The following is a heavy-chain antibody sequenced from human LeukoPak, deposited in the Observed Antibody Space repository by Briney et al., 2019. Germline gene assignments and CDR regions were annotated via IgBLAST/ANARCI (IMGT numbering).Heavy chain of an antibody. D-gene: IGHD3-10*01. Sequence: ASVKVSCKASGYTFTGYYMHWVRQAPGQGLQWMGWINCKSGGTDYAQQFQGRVTMTRDTSISTAYMELSNLRSDDTAVYYCARGPRYYESVIWGQGTMVTVSS. CDR1: GYTFTGYY. J-gene: IGHJ3*02. V-gene: IGHV1-2*02. CDR2: INCKSGGT. CDR3: ARGPRYYESVI.